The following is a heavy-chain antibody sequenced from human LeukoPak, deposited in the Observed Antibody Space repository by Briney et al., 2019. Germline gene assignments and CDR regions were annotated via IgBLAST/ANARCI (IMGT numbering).Heavy chain of an antibody. CDR2: INPSGGST. Sequence: ASVKVSCKASGYTFTSYYMHWVRQAPGQGLEWMGIINPSGGSTNYAQKFQGRVTITADKSTSTAYMELSSLRSEDTAVYYCARPNWNDSEGGWFDPWGQGTLVTVSS. J-gene: IGHJ5*02. D-gene: IGHD1-1*01. CDR1: GYTFTSYY. CDR3: ARPNWNDSEGGWFDP. V-gene: IGHV1-46*01.